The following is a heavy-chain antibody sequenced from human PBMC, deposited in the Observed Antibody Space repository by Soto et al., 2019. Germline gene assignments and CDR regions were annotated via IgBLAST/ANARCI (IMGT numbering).Heavy chain of an antibody. CDR2: IYSGGYT. CDR1: GFTVSNNY. V-gene: IGHV3-53*01. Sequence: EVQLVESGGGLIQPGGSLRLSCAVSGFTVSNNYMSWVRQAPGKGLEGVSVIYSGGYTAYGDSVKGRFTISRDNSKNQLYLKMNSRGAGDTAFFYGGAPPGGGGYWGQGTLVTVSS. J-gene: IGHJ4*02. CDR3: GAPPGGGGY. D-gene: IGHD3-10*01.